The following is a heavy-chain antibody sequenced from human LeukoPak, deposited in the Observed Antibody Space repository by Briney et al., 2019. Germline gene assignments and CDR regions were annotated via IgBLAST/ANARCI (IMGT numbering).Heavy chain of an antibody. J-gene: IGHJ4*02. D-gene: IGHD6-6*01. CDR3: AKGLAACLVGYSDY. CDR1: GFTFSSYA. CDR2: ISGSGGST. V-gene: IGHV3-23*01. Sequence: PGVSRRLACAACGFTFSSYAMSWLRQAPGKGLESFSAISGSGGSTYYADSVKGRFTISRDNSKNTLSLQMHSLRAEDTAVFYCAKGLAACLVGYSDYWGQGTLVTVSS.